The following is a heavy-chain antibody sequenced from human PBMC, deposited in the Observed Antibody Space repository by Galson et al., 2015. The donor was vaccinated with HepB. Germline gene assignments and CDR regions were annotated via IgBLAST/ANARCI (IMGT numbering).Heavy chain of an antibody. CDR1: GYTFTGYY. V-gene: IGHV1-2*06. D-gene: IGHD3-16*02. CDR2: INPNSGGT. J-gene: IGHJ6*03. Sequence: SVKVSCKASGYTFTGYYMHWVRQAPGQGLEWMGRINPNSGGTNYAQKFQGRVTMTRDTSISTAYMELSRLRSDDTAVYYCARVITFGGVIVETYYHYMDVWGKGTTVTVSS. CDR3: ARVITFGGVIVETYYHYMDV.